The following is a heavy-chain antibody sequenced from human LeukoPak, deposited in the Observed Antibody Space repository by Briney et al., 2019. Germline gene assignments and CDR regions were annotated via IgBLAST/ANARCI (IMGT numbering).Heavy chain of an antibody. CDR2: IYPGDSDT. Sequence: GESLKISCKASGYSFTTYWIGWVRQMPGKGLEWMGIIYPGDSDTRYSPSFQGQVTISADKSISIAYLQWSSLKASDTAMYYCARRYCRGGTCYLDYWGQGTLVTVSS. J-gene: IGHJ4*02. CDR3: ARRYCRGGTCYLDY. V-gene: IGHV5-51*01. CDR1: GYSFTTYW. D-gene: IGHD2-15*01.